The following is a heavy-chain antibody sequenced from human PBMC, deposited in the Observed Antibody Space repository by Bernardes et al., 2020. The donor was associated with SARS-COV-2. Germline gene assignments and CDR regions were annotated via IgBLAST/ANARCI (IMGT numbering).Heavy chain of an antibody. CDR3: ARDVDVSSRGRFDP. V-gene: IGHV4-4*02. CDR2: IYHSGTT. D-gene: IGHD6-6*01. J-gene: IGHJ5*02. CDR1: GGSISSSNW. Sequence: SETLSLTCTVSGGSISSSNWWSWVRQTPARGLEWIGEIYHSGTTYYNPSLKNRVTISVDASKNQYSLSFTSVTAADTAVYFCARDVDVSSRGRFDPWGQGILVTVSS.